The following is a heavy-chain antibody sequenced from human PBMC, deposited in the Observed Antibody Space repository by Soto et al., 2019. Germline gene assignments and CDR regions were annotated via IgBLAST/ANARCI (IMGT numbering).Heavy chain of an antibody. CDR1: GYNFTSYW. CDR3: ARRKYCSTGSCYADYYYGMDV. V-gene: IGHV5-10-1*01. J-gene: IGHJ6*02. D-gene: IGHD2-15*01. CDR2: IDPSDSYT. Sequence: GESLKISCKGSGYNFTSYWIYWVRQMPGKGLEWMGRIDPSDSYTNYSPSFQGHVTISADKAINTAYLQWSSLKASDTAMYYCARRKYCSTGSCYADYYYGMDVWGQGTTVTVSS.